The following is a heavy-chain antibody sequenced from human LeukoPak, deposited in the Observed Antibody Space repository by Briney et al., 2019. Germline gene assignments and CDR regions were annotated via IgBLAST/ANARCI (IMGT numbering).Heavy chain of an antibody. CDR1: GGPISSSRYY. V-gene: IGHV4-39*01. CDR2: IHYSGST. CDR3: TRLSPYLGSGSSAFPDDF. J-gene: IGHJ4*02. D-gene: IGHD3-10*01. Sequence: SETLSLICTVSGGPISSSRYYWGWIRQPPGRGLEWIGSIHYSGSTYYNPSLKSRVTMSVDTSKDQSSLRLSSVTAADTAVYYCTRLSPYLGSGSSAFPDDFWGQGTLVTVSS.